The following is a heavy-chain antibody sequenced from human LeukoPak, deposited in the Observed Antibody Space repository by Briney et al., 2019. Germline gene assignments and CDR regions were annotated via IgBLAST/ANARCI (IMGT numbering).Heavy chain of an antibody. Sequence: GGSLRLSCAASGFTFSSYSMNWVRQAPGKGLEWVSYISSSSSTIYYADSVKGRFTISRDNAKSSLYLQMNSLRAEDTAVYYCARPKYGSGTLFDYWGQGTLVTVSS. D-gene: IGHD3-10*01. CDR1: GFTFSSYS. V-gene: IGHV3-48*04. J-gene: IGHJ4*02. CDR2: ISSSSSTI. CDR3: ARPKYGSGTLFDY.